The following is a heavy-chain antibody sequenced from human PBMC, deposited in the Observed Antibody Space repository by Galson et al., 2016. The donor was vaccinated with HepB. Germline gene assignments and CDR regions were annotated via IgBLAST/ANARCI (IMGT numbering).Heavy chain of an antibody. CDR1: GFTFSSYA. CDR3: AKDSYYYDTTGYSDF. Sequence: SLRLSCAASGFTFSSYAMSWVRQAPGKGLEWVSAISGSGGTTYYADSVKGRVTISRDNSKNALYLQMNSLRAEDTAIYYCAKDSYYYDTTGYSDFWGQGTLVTVSS. V-gene: IGHV3-23*01. D-gene: IGHD3-22*01. J-gene: IGHJ4*02. CDR2: ISGSGGTT.